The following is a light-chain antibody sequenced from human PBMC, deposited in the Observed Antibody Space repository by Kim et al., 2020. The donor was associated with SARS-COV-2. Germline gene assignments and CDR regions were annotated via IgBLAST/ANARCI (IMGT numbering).Light chain of an antibody. J-gene: IGLJ2*01. CDR3: NSRDSSGNHLVV. V-gene: IGLV3-19*01. Sequence: LGRTIRMPCHGESLSTYYASWYQQKPGQAPVLVIYGKNIRTSGIPDRFSGSSSGSTASLTITGAQAEDEADYYCNSRDSSGNHLVVFGGGTQLTVL. CDR2: GKN. CDR1: SLSTYY.